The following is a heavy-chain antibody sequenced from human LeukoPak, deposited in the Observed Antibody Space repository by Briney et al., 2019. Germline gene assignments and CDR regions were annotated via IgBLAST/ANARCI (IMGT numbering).Heavy chain of an antibody. CDR1: GFTFSSYG. J-gene: IGHJ4*02. D-gene: IGHD3-16*02. CDR2: IRYDGSNK. V-gene: IGHV3-30*02. Sequence: GGSLRLSCAASGFTFSSYGMHWVRQAPGKGLEWVAFIRYDGSNKYYADSVKGRFTISRDNSKNTLYLQMNSLRAEDTAVYYCARADYDYVWGSYRPRPFDYWGQGTLVTVSS. CDR3: ARADYDYVWGSYRPRPFDY.